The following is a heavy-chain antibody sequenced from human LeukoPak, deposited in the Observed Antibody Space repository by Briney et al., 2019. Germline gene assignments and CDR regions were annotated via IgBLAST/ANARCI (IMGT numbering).Heavy chain of an antibody. J-gene: IGHJ4*02. V-gene: IGHV4-59*08. Sequence: SETLSLTCTVSGGSISPYFWSWIRQPPGKGLEWIGYIYYSGSTNYNPSLKSRVTISVDTSKNQFSLKLSSVTAADTAVYYCARRQTYFDYWGQGTQVTVSS. CDR1: GGSISPYF. CDR3: ARRQTYFDY. CDR2: IYYSGST.